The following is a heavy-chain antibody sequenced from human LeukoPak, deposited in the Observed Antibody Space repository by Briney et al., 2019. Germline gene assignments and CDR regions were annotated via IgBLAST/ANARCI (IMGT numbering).Heavy chain of an antibody. D-gene: IGHD3-10*01. J-gene: IGHJ4*02. CDR2: ISAYNGNT. V-gene: IGHV1-18*04. CDR3: ARDTPYGSGSYFDY. CDR1: GYSFTGYY. Sequence: ASVKVSCKASGYSFTGYYMHWVRQAPGQGLEWMGRISAYNGNTNYAQKLQGRVTMTTDTSTSTAYMELRSLRSDDTAVYYCARDTPYGSGSYFDYWGQGTLVTVSS.